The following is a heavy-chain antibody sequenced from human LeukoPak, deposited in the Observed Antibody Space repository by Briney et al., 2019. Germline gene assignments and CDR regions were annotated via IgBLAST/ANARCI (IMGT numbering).Heavy chain of an antibody. CDR1: GYTFTSYG. V-gene: IGHV1-18*01. CDR3: ARAGSSWYVGIDY. CDR2: ISAYNGNT. Sequence: ASVKVSCKASGYTFTSYGISWVRQAPGQGLEWMGWISAYNGNTNYAQKLQGRVTMTRDTSISTAYMELSRLRSDDTAVYYCARAGSSWYVGIDYWGQGTLVTVSS. J-gene: IGHJ4*02. D-gene: IGHD6-13*01.